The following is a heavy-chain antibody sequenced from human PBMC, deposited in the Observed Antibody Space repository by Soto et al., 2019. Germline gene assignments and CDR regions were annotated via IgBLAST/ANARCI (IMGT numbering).Heavy chain of an antibody. CDR3: FGGNGGPQ. CDR2: IKPDGSAT. D-gene: IGHD3-16*01. Sequence: LRLSCATSDFTFRNYWMNWVRQAPWKGLEWMANIKPDGSATNYVDSVKGRFTISRDNVRNSVSLQMNSLRVEDTAVYFCFGGNGGPQWGQGTLVTVSS. J-gene: IGHJ4*02. CDR1: DFTFRNYW. V-gene: IGHV3-7*03.